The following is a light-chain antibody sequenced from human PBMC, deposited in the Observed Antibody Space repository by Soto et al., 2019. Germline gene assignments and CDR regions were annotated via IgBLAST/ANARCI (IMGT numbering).Light chain of an antibody. V-gene: IGKV3-15*01. CDR2: GAS. CDR3: QQYSNWPRT. CDR1: QSVSNN. J-gene: IGKJ1*01. Sequence: EIVLTQSPGTLSLSPGERATLSCRASQSVSNNYLAWYQQKPGQAPRLLIYGASTRATDIPPRFSGSGSGTEFILTISSLQSEDFAVYYCQQYSNWPRTFGQGTKVDIK.